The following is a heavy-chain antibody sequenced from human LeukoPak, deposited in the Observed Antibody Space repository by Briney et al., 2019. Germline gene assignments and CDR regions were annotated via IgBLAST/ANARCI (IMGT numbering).Heavy chain of an antibody. CDR3: ARDHASSGWHDIGLFAS. Sequence: GRSLRLSCAASGFTFSSYAMHWVRQSPGKGLEWVAVISYDGGNKYYAGSVKGRFTISRDNSKNTLYLQMHSLRAEDTAVYYCARDHASSGWHDIGLFASWGQGTLVTVSS. V-gene: IGHV3-30-3*01. D-gene: IGHD3-22*01. J-gene: IGHJ4*02. CDR2: ISYDGGNK. CDR1: GFTFSSYA.